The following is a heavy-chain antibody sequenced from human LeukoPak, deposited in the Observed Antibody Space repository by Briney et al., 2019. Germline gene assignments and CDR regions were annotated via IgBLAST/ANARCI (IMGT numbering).Heavy chain of an antibody. J-gene: IGHJ4*02. D-gene: IGHD5-12*01. CDR1: GYTLTELS. V-gene: IGHV1-24*01. CDR3: ATGFGIVATV. CDR2: FDPEDGET. Sequence: GASVKVSCKVPGYTLTELSMHWVRQAPGKGLEWMGGFDPEDGETIYARKFQGRVTMTEDTSTDTAYMELSSLRSEDTAVYYCATGFGIVATVWGQGTLVTVSS.